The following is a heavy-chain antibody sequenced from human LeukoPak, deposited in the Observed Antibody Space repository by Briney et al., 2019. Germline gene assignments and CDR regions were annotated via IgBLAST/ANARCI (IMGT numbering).Heavy chain of an antibody. V-gene: IGHV1-2*02. Sequence: ASVRVSRKASGYTLAGYYMHWVRQAPGQGLEWMGWINPKTGGTNYAQKFQGRVTMTRDTSISTSYMELSSLRSDDTAIYYCARRAGPENYFDNWGQGTLVTVSS. CDR2: INPKTGGT. D-gene: IGHD6-19*01. CDR1: GYTLAGYY. J-gene: IGHJ4*02. CDR3: ARRAGPENYFDN.